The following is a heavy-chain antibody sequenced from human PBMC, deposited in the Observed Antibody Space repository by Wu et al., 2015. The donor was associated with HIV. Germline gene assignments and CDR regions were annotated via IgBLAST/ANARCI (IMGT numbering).Heavy chain of an antibody. D-gene: IGHD6-25*01. CDR2: IIPIFGTA. V-gene: IGHV1-69*05. Sequence: QVQLVQSGAEVKKPGSSVKVSCKASGGTFSSYAISWVRQAPGQGLEWMGGIIPIFGTANYAQKFQGRVTITTDESTSTAYMELSSLRSEDTAVYYCARGRLGRGPSSGVDAFDIWGQGTMVTVSS. CDR1: GGTFSSYA. CDR3: ARGRLGRGPSSGVDAFDI. J-gene: IGHJ3*02.